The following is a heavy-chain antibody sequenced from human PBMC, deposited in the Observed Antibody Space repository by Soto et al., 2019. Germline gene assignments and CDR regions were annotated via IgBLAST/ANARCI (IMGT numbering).Heavy chain of an antibody. D-gene: IGHD2-21*02. V-gene: IGHV4-59*08. CDR2: VHNSGSI. J-gene: IGHJ5*01. CDR3: ARHVYEFDNGDNNWFDS. Sequence: SETLSVTCTVSCGSISSDYWSWIRQPPGKRLEWIGYVHNSGSINYNPSLKSRVTTAVDTSKNQFSLRLSSVTAADTAVYYCARHVYEFDNGDNNWFDSWGQG. CDR1: CGSISSDY.